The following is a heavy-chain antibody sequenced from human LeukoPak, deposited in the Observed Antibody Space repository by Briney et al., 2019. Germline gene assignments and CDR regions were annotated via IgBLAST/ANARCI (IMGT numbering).Heavy chain of an antibody. CDR2: INAGNGNT. J-gene: IGHJ1*01. Sequence: GASVKVSCKASGGTFSSYAISWVRQAPGQGLEWMGWINAGNGNTKYSQKFQGRVTITRDTSATTVYMELSSLTSEDTAVYFCARTWSTVTAEYFQLWGQGTLVTVSS. CDR1: GGTFSSYA. D-gene: IGHD4-17*01. CDR3: ARTWSTVTAEYFQL. V-gene: IGHV1-3*01.